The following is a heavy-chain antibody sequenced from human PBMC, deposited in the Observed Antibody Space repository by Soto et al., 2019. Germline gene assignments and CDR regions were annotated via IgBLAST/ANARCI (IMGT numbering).Heavy chain of an antibody. CDR1: GGTFSSYA. V-gene: IGHV1-69*12. CDR3: AREGYDSLVSPIRDAFAI. CDR2: IIPIFGTA. J-gene: IGHJ3*02. D-gene: IGHD3-22*01. Sequence: QVQRVQSGAEVKKPGSSVKVSCKASGGTFSSYAISWVRQAPGQGLEWMGGIIPIFGTANYAQKFQGRVTITADESTSTAYIELISLRSQDTSVYYFAREGYDSLVSPIRDAFAIWGQVTMVTVSS.